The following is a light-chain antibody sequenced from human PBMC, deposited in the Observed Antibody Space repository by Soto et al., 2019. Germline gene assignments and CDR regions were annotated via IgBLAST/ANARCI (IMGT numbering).Light chain of an antibody. CDR1: QGISSY. CDR2: AAS. CDR3: QQYYSYPRT. V-gene: IGKV1-8*01. Sequence: AIRMTQSPSSFSASTGDRVTITCRASQGISSYLAWYQHKPGKAPKLLIYAASTLQSGVPSRFSGSGSGTDFTLTISCLQSEDFATYYCQQYYSYPRTFGQGTKLEFK. J-gene: IGKJ2*01.